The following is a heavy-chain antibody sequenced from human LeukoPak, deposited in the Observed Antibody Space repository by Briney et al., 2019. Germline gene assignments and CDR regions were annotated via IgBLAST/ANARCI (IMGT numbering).Heavy chain of an antibody. Sequence: GGSLRLSCAASGFTFSSYAMHWVRQAPGKGLEWVAVISYDGSNKYYADSVKGRFTISRDNSKNTLYLQMNSLRAENTAVYYCAREVDYWGQGTLVTVSS. J-gene: IGHJ4*02. CDR3: AREVDY. CDR1: GFTFSSYA. V-gene: IGHV3-30*04. CDR2: ISYDGSNK.